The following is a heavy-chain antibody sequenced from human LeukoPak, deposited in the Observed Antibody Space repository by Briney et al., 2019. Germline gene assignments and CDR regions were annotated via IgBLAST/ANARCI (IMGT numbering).Heavy chain of an antibody. D-gene: IGHD2-2*01. CDR1: GFTFSSYE. CDR3: ARVGYCSSTSCYWTLAGDY. J-gene: IGHJ4*02. Sequence: GGSLRLSYAASGFTFSSYEMNWVRQAPGKGLEWVSYISSSGSTIYYADSVKGRFTISRDNAKNSLYLQMNSLRAEDTAVYYCARVGYCSSTSCYWTLAGDYWGRGTLVTVSS. V-gene: IGHV3-48*03. CDR2: ISSSGSTI.